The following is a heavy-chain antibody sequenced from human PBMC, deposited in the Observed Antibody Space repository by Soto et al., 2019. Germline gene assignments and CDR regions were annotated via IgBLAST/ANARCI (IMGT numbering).Heavy chain of an antibody. Sequence: GSLRLSCAASGFTFSSYAMSWVRQAPGKGLEWVSAISGSGGSTYYADSVKGRFTISRDNSKNTLYLQMNSLRAEDTAVYYCAKGRYQLLESYYYYMDVWGKGTTVTVSS. J-gene: IGHJ6*03. CDR2: ISGSGGST. V-gene: IGHV3-23*01. D-gene: IGHD2-2*01. CDR3: AKGRYQLLESYYYYMDV. CDR1: GFTFSSYA.